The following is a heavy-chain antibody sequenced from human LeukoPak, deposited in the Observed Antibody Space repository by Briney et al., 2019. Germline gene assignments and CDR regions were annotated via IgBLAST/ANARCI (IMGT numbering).Heavy chain of an antibody. J-gene: IGHJ4*02. CDR1: GFTFDDYG. CDR2: IKWDGGST. Sequence: PGGSLRLSCAASGFTFDDYGMTWVRQAPGKGLEWVSGIKWDGGSTGYADSVKGRFTISRDNAKNSMYLQMNSLRAEDTALYYCARDLGSGWYFPFEYWGQGTLVTVSS. V-gene: IGHV3-20*04. CDR3: ARDLGSGWYFPFEY. D-gene: IGHD6-19*01.